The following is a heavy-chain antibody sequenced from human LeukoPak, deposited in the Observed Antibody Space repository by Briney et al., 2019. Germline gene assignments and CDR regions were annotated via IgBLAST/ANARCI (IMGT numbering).Heavy chain of an antibody. CDR3: LVATGEKGPY. Sequence: LPGGSLRLSCAVSGLTFRNYGMHWVRQAPGKGLEWVAVIWYDGSNKYYADSVKGRFTISRDNSKNTLYLQMNSLRAEDTAVYYCLVATGEKGPYWGQGTLVTVSS. V-gene: IGHV3-33*01. J-gene: IGHJ4*02. CDR1: GLTFRNYG. D-gene: IGHD5-12*01. CDR2: IWYDGSNK.